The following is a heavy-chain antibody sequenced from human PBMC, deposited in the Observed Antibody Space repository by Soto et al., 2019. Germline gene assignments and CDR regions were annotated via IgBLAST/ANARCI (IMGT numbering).Heavy chain of an antibody. V-gene: IGHV4-30-4*01. J-gene: IGHJ3*02. CDR3: AVWVTMIVPGLLGACDI. D-gene: IGHD3-22*01. Sequence: SETLSLTCTVSGGSISSGDYYWSWIRQPPGKGLEWIGYIYYSGSTYYNPSLKSRVTISVDTSNNQFSLKLSSVTAADTAVYYCAVWVTMIVPGLLGACDIWGQGTMVTVSS. CDR1: GGSISSGDYY. CDR2: IYYSGST.